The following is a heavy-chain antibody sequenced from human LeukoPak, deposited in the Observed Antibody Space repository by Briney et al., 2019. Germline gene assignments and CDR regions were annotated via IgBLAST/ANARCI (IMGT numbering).Heavy chain of an antibody. CDR3: ARDRYSGYSSTYFDY. V-gene: IGHV1-3*01. CDR1: GYTFTSYA. CDR2: INAGSGNT. J-gene: IGHJ4*02. Sequence: ASVKVSCKASGYTFTSYAMHWVRQAPGQRLEWMGWINAGSGNTKYSQKFQGRVTITRDTSASTAYMELSSLRSEDTAVYYCARDRYSGYSSTYFDYWGQGTLVTVSS. D-gene: IGHD6-13*01.